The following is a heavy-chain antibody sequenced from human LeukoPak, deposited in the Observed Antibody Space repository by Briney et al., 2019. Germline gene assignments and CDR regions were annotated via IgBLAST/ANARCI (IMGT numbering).Heavy chain of an antibody. J-gene: IGHJ5*02. V-gene: IGHV4-34*01. CDR2: IYHSGST. CDR3: ARKVPAAIGKYNWFDP. CDR1: GGSFSGYY. Sequence: PSETLSLTCAVYGGSFSGYYWSWIRQPLGKGLEWIGCIYHSGSTYYNPSLKSRVTISVDTSKNQFSLKLSSVTAADTAVYYCARKVPAAIGKYNWFDPWGQGTLVTVSS. D-gene: IGHD2-2*01.